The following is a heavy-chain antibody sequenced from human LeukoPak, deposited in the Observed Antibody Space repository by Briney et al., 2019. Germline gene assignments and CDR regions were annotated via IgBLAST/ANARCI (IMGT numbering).Heavy chain of an antibody. CDR3: ARGLDDILTGYYTDI. D-gene: IGHD3-9*01. V-gene: IGHV4-39*07. CDR2: INHSGST. Sequence: SETLSLTCTVSGGSISSTIYYWSWIRQPPGKGLEWIGEINHSGSTNYNPSLKSRVTISVDTSKNQFSLKLSSATAADTAVYYCARGLDDILTGYYTDIWGQGTMVTVSS. CDR1: GGSISSTIYY. J-gene: IGHJ3*02.